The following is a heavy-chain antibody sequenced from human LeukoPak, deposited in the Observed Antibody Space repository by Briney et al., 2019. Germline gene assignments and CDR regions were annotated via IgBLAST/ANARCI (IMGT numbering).Heavy chain of an antibody. D-gene: IGHD2-8*01. Sequence: GASVKVSCKASGGTFSSYAISWVRQAPGQGLEWMGGIIPIFGTANYAQKFQGRVTITADKSTSTAYMELSSLRSEDTAVYYCAREAKYCTNGVCYWDAFDIWGQGTMVTVSS. CDR1: GGTFSSYA. V-gene: IGHV1-69*06. CDR3: AREAKYCTNGVCYWDAFDI. J-gene: IGHJ3*02. CDR2: IIPIFGTA.